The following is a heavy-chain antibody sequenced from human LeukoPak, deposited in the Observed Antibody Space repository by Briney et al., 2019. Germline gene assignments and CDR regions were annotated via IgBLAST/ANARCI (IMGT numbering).Heavy chain of an antibody. D-gene: IGHD3-10*01. Sequence: GRSLRLSCAASGFTFDDYAMHWVQQAPGKGLEWVSGINNSGSVGYADFVKGRFTISRDKARNSLYLQMNSLRVEDTALYYCAKDFWEGRYGMDVWGQGTTVTVSS. J-gene: IGHJ6*02. V-gene: IGHV3-9*01. CDR1: GFTFDDYA. CDR2: INNSGSV. CDR3: AKDFWEGRYGMDV.